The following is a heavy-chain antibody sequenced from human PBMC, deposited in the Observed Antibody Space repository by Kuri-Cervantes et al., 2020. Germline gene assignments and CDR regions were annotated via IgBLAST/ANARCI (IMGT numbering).Heavy chain of an antibody. D-gene: IGHD6-19*01. V-gene: IGHV4-34*01. CDR1: GGSFSGYY. CDR2: IYYSGST. J-gene: IGHJ4*02. Sequence: SETLSLTCAVYGGSFSGYYWSWIRQPPGKGLEWIGSIYYSGSTYYNPSLKSRVTISVDTSKNQFSLKLSSVTAADTAVYYCARVNLRSSVYFDYWGQGTLVTVSS. CDR3: ARVNLRSSVYFDY.